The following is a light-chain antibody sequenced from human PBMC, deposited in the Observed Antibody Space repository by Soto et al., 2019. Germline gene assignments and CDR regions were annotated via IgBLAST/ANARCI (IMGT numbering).Light chain of an antibody. CDR1: SSDIGGYNF. V-gene: IGLV2-14*01. Sequence: QSALTQPASVSGSLGQSITISCTGTSSDIGGYNFVSWYQQLPGRAPKLMIYEVSDRPSGVSNRFSGSKSGNTASLTISGLQAEDEADYYCSSYTGTSTLVLFGGGTKLTVL. CDR2: EVS. J-gene: IGLJ2*01. CDR3: SSYTGTSTLVL.